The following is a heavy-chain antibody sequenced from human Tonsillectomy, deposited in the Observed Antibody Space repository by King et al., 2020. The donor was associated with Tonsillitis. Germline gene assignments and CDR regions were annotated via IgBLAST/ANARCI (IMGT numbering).Heavy chain of an antibody. V-gene: IGHV3-48*03. J-gene: IGHJ4*02. Sequence: VQLVESGGGLVQPGGSLRLSCAASGFTFSSYEMNWVRQAPGKGLEWVSYISSSGSTIYYADSVKGRFTISGDNAKNSLYLQMNSLRAEDTAVYYCARGAVYDFWSGYQNYFDYWGQGTLVTVSS. CDR3: ARGAVYDFWSGYQNYFDY. D-gene: IGHD3-3*01. CDR2: ISSSGSTI. CDR1: GFTFSSYE.